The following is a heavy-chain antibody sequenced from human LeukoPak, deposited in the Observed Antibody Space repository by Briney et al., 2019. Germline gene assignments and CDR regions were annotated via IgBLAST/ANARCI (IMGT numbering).Heavy chain of an antibody. J-gene: IGHJ4*02. V-gene: IGHV3-74*01. CDR2: INSDGSST. CDR1: GFTFSSYW. CDR3: ARATGSYYSLGY. D-gene: IGHD1-26*01. Sequence: GGSLRLSYAASGFTFSSYWMHWVRQAPGKGLVWVSRINSDGSSTSYADSVKGRFTVSRDNAKNTLYLQMKSQRAEDTAVYYCARATGSYYSLGYWGQGTLVTVSS.